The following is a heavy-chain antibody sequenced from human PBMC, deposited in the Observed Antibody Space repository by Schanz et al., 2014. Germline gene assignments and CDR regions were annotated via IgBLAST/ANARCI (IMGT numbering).Heavy chain of an antibody. CDR1: GFTVSSNY. CDR3: AKGQITGTTGYFDG. Sequence: EVQLVESGGGLIQPGGSLRLSCAASGFTVSSNYMSWVRQAPGKGLEWVSGISGNSGNIGYADSVKGRFTISRDNAKNFLYLQMNSLRPEDTAFYYCAKGQITGTTGYFDGWGQGTLVTVSS. J-gene: IGHJ4*02. CDR2: ISGNSGNI. D-gene: IGHD1-20*01. V-gene: IGHV3-9*01.